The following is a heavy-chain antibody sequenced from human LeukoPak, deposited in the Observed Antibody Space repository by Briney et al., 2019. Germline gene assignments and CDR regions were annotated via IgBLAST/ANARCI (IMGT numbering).Heavy chain of an antibody. CDR3: AREPGQDSSGYYYFDY. J-gene: IGHJ4*02. CDR1: GFTFSSYE. CDR2: ISSSGSTI. Sequence: QSGGSLRLSCAASGFTFSSYEMNWVRQAPGKGLDWVSYISSSGSTIYYADSVKGRFTISRDNAKNSLYLQMNSLRAEDTAVYYCAREPGQDSSGYYYFDYWGQGTLVTVSS. D-gene: IGHD3-22*01. V-gene: IGHV3-48*03.